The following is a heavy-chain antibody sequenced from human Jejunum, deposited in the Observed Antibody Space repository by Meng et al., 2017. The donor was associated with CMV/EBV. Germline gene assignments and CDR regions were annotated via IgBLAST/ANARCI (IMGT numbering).Heavy chain of an antibody. CDR2: INGDNGNT. V-gene: IGHV1-18*01. CDR1: GYTFTNYV. J-gene: IGHJ4*02. CDR3: ARDRNVPGNSEFDY. D-gene: IGHD6-19*01. Sequence: QGWVVQQGAGVKKPGASVKVYCKASGYTFTNYVINWVRQAPGQGLEWMGWINGDNGNTNYAQNFQGRVTLTTDTSTSTAYMELRSLRSDDTAVYYCARDRNVPGNSEFDYWGQGTLVTVSS.